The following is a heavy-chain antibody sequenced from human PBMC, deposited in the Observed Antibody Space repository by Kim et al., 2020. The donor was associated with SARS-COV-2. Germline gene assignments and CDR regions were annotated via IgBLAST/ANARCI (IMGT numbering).Heavy chain of an antibody. Sequence: ASVKVSCKASGYTFTSYYMHWVRQAPGQGLEWMGIINPSGGSTSYAQKFQGRVTMTRDTSTSTVYMELSSLRSEDTAVYYCARALEIFGVVSTTNNWFDPWGQGTLVTVSS. V-gene: IGHV1-46*01. CDR2: INPSGGST. J-gene: IGHJ5*02. CDR1: GYTFTSYY. D-gene: IGHD3-3*01. CDR3: ARALEIFGVVSTTNNWFDP.